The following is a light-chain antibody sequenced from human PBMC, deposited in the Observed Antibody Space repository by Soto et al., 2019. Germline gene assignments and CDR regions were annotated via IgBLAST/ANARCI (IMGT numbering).Light chain of an antibody. Sequence: EIVLTQSPATLSFSQVERSTLSCRASQSVRRYLAWYQQKPGQAPRLLIYDASTRATGIPARFSGSGSETDFTLTITSLEPEDFAVYYCQQYKNWPLFGQGTRLEIK. J-gene: IGKJ5*01. CDR1: QSVRRY. CDR3: QQYKNWPL. V-gene: IGKV3-11*01. CDR2: DAS.